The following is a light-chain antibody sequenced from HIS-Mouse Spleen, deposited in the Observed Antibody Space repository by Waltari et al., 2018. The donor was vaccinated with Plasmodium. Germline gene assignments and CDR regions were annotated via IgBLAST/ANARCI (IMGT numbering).Light chain of an antibody. Sequence: SYELTQPPSLSVSPGQKARITCSGDALPKKYAYWYQQKSGQAPVLVIYEDSTRPSGIPERFSGSSSGTMATLTISGAQVEDEADYYCYSTDSSGNHRVFGGGTKLTVL. J-gene: IGLJ3*02. V-gene: IGLV3-10*01. CDR1: ALPKKY. CDR2: EDS. CDR3: YSTDSSGNHRV.